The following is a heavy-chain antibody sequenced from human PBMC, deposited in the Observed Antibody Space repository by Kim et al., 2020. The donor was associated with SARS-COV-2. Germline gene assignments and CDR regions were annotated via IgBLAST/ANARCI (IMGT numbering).Heavy chain of an antibody. D-gene: IGHD3-3*01. CDR2: IWYDGSNK. J-gene: IGHJ2*01. CDR1: GFTFSSYG. CDR3: ARDFGEMATIVGWYFDL. Sequence: GGSLRLSCAASGFTFSSYGMHWVRQAPGKGLEWVAVIWYDGSNKYYADSVKGRFTISRDNSKNTLYLQMNSLRAEDTAVYYCARDFGEMATIVGWYFDLWGRGTLVTVSS. V-gene: IGHV3-33*01.